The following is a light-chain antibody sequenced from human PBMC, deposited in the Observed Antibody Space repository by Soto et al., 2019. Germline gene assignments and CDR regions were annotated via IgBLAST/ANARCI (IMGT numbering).Light chain of an antibody. CDR1: QSVSSY. Sequence: EIVLTQSPATLSLSPGERATLSCRVSQSVSSYLAWYQQKPGQAPRLLIYYASNRATGIPARFSGSGSGTDFTLTISSLEPEDFAVYYCQQRGNWPLTFGGGTKVEIK. CDR3: QQRGNWPLT. CDR2: YAS. V-gene: IGKV3-11*01. J-gene: IGKJ4*01.